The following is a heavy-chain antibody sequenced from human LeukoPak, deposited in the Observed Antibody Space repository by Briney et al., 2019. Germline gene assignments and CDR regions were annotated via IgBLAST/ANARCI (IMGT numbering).Heavy chain of an antibody. J-gene: IGHJ4*02. D-gene: IGHD3-3*01. CDR2: IIPILGIA. Sequence: ASVKVSCKASGGTFSSYAISWVRQAPGQGLEWMGRIIPILGIANYAQKFQGRVTITADKSTSAAYMELSSLRSEDTAVYYCARSPTIFGVVKGIHDYWGQGTLVTVSS. CDR1: GGTFSSYA. CDR3: ARSPTIFGVVKGIHDY. V-gene: IGHV1-69*04.